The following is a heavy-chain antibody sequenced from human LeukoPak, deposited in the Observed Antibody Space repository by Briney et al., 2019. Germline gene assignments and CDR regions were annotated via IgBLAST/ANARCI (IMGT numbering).Heavy chain of an antibody. CDR2: IYYSGST. CDR1: GVSIYSSSYY. D-gene: IGHD6-13*01. J-gene: IGHJ4*02. V-gene: IGHV4-39*01. Sequence: LETLFLTCSVSGVSIYSSSYYWGWIRQPPGKGLEWIGSIYYSGSTFYNPSLKSRVSISIDTSKNQFSLNLSSVTAADTAVYYCASRAAGAFDYWGQGTLVTVSS. CDR3: ASRAAGAFDY.